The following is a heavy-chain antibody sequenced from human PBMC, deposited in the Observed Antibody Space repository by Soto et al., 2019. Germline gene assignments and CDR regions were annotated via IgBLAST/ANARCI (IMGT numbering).Heavy chain of an antibody. V-gene: IGHV3-23*01. CDR1: GFTFSSYA. J-gene: IGHJ6*02. Sequence: GGSLRLSCAASGFTFSSYAMSWVRQAPGKGVEWVSAISGSGGSTYYADSVKGRFTISRDNSKNTLYLQMNSLRAEDTAVYYCAKSRGFGPPSYHGMDVWGQGTTVTVSS. D-gene: IGHD3-10*01. CDR3: AKSRGFGPPSYHGMDV. CDR2: ISGSGGST.